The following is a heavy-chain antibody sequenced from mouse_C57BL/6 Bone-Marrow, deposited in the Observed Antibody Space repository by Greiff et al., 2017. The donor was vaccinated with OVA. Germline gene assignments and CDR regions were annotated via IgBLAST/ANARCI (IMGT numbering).Heavy chain of an antibody. J-gene: IGHJ3*01. D-gene: IGHD1-1*01. CDR1: GYTFTSSG. CDR2: IYPRSGNT. V-gene: IGHV1-81*01. CDR3: AREGGYYGSPFAY. Sequence: VQLQESGAELARPGASVKLSCKASGYTFTSSGISWVKQRTGQGLEWIGEIYPRSGNTYYNEKFKGKATLTADKSSSTAYMELRSLTSEDSAVYFCAREGGYYGSPFAYWGQGTLVTVSA.